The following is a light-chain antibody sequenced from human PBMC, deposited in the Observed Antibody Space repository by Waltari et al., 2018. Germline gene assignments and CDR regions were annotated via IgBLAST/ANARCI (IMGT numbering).Light chain of an antibody. J-gene: IGKJ1*01. Sequence: DIQMTQSPLSLSASVGDRVTITCRASQGVNVYLAWYQQKPGKAPKLLIYASSTLQSGVSSRFSGSGSGTDFTLTINSLQPEDIATYYCQQFNASPRTFGQGTNVEIK. CDR3: QQFNASPRT. CDR2: ASS. V-gene: IGKV1-9*01. CDR1: QGVNVY.